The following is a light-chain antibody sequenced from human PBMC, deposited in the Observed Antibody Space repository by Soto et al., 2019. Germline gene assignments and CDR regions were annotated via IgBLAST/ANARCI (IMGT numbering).Light chain of an antibody. CDR2: DAS. CDR3: QQYNDYSWT. Sequence: DIRMIQSPSTLSASVGDRVTITCRASQSIGRWLAWYQQKPGKGPKFLIFDASSLESGVPSRFSGSGSGTEFTLTISSLQPDDFATYYCQQYNDYSWTFGQGTKVDIK. CDR1: QSIGRW. J-gene: IGKJ1*01. V-gene: IGKV1-5*01.